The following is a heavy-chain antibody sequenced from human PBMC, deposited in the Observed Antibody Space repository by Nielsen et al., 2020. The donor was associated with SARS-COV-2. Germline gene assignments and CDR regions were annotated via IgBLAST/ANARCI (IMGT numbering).Heavy chain of an antibody. CDR3: VIVTAALAFDP. J-gene: IGHJ5*02. CDR2: IQVGSGNT. V-gene: IGHV1-3*01. CDR1: GYTSTNFH. D-gene: IGHD3-16*02. Sequence: VSVKVSCKASGYTSTNFHIHWVRQAPGQSLEWMGWIQVGSGNTKYSPKFQGRVTFTSDTSATTALMELSSLKSEDTAVYFCVIVTAALAFDPWGQGSLVTVSS.